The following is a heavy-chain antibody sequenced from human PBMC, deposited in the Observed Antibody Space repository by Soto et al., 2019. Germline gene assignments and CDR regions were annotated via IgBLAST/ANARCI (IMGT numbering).Heavy chain of an antibody. V-gene: IGHV4-39*01. Sequence: PSETLSLTCTVSGGSISSSSYYWGWIRQPPGKGLEWIGSIYYSGSTYYNPSLKSRVTISVDRSKNQVSLKLSSVTAADTAVYYCARHQLRAVTNFYYYYGMDVWGQGTTVTVSS. CDR2: IYYSGST. J-gene: IGHJ6*02. D-gene: IGHD3-10*01. CDR3: ARHQLRAVTNFYYYYGMDV. CDR1: GGSISSSSYY.